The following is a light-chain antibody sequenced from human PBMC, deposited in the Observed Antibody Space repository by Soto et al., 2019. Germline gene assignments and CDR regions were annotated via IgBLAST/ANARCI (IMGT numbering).Light chain of an antibody. J-gene: IGKJ5*01. V-gene: IGKV3-20*01. Sequence: EVVLTQSPGTLSLSPGDRVTLSCKASQSIATPYLAWYQQTFGQAPRLLISSTSKRAPDIPDGFSGAGSGTDFTLTISRLESEDSGVYYCQQYTSLPITFGQGTRLVI. CDR3: QQYTSLPIT. CDR2: STS. CDR1: QSIATPY.